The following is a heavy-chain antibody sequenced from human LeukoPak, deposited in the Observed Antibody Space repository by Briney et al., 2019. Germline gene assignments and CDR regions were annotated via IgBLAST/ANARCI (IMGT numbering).Heavy chain of an antibody. CDR3: ADSNYWYPVDY. CDR2: ISGSGDST. J-gene: IGHJ4*02. Sequence: GGSLRLSCAASGFTFSSYAMRWVRQTPGKGLEWVSGISGSGDSTYYADSVKGRFTISRDNSKNALYLQMNSLRAEDTAVYYRADSNYWYPVDYWGQGTLVTVSS. V-gene: IGHV3-23*01. CDR1: GFTFSSYA. D-gene: IGHD4-11*01.